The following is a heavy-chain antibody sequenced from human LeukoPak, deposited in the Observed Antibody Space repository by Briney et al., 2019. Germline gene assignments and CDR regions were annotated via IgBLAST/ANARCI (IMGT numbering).Heavy chain of an antibody. J-gene: IGHJ4*02. CDR2: ISYDGSQK. D-gene: IGHD2-2*01. Sequence: GGSLRLSCAASGFTFSSYTMHWVRQAPGKGLEWVAIISYDGSQKYYADSVKGRFTISRDNSKNTLYLQMNSLGTEDTAVYYCASPNKGGEYQMLSTLDFWGQGTLVTVSS. CDR3: ASPNKGGEYQMLSTLDF. V-gene: IGHV3-30*04. CDR1: GFTFSSYT.